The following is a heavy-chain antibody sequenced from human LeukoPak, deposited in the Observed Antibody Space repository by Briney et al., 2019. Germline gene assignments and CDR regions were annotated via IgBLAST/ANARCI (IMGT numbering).Heavy chain of an antibody. D-gene: IGHD1-26*01. CDR1: GGSISSYY. Sequence: PSETLSLTCTVSGGSISSYYWSWIRLPPGKGLEWIGYIYYSGSTYYNPSLKSRVTISVDTSKNQFSLKLSSVTAADTAVYYCARDPVGATEYYFDYWGQGTLVTVSS. CDR3: ARDPVGATEYYFDY. J-gene: IGHJ4*02. V-gene: IGHV4-59*12. CDR2: IYYSGST.